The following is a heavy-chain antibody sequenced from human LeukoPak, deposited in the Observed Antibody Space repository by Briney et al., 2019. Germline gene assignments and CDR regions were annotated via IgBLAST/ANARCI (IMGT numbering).Heavy chain of an antibody. CDR2: ISSSGSDI. J-gene: IGHJ4*02. CDR3: ARILDSAWGELGY. Sequence: PGGSLRLSCAASGFTFSNYEMHWVRQAPGKGLEWVSYISSSGSDIYYADSVKGRFTISRDNAKNSLYLQMNSLRAEDTAVYYCARILDSAWGELGYWGQGTLVTVSS. CDR1: GFTFSNYE. V-gene: IGHV3-48*03. D-gene: IGHD6-19*01.